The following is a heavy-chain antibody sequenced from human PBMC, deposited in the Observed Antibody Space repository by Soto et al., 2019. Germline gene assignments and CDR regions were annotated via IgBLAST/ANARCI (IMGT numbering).Heavy chain of an antibody. Sequence: ASVKVSCKASGYTFTGYYMHWVRQAPGQGLEWMGWINPNSGGTNYAQKFQGWVTMTRDTSKNQFSLQLNSVTPEDTAVYYCARVEDSSGWPYYYGMDVWGQGTTVTVSS. CDR3: ARVEDSSGWPYYYGMDV. J-gene: IGHJ6*02. V-gene: IGHV1-2*04. CDR2: INPNSGGT. D-gene: IGHD6-19*01. CDR1: GYTFTGYY.